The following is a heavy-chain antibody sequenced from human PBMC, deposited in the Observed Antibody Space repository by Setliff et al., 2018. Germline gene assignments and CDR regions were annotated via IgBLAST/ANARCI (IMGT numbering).Heavy chain of an antibody. V-gene: IGHV3-74*01. CDR3: IVGITPDAFDI. Sequence: QTGGSLRLSCATSWFIFSDHYMHWVRQRPGEGLVWVERINGDGSIVGHADSVKGRFTISRDNSRNTLYLQMNNLRSEDTAHYYCIVGITPDAFDIWGPGTMVTVSS. CDR1: WFIFSDHY. CDR2: INGDGSIV. J-gene: IGHJ3*02. D-gene: IGHD1-26*01.